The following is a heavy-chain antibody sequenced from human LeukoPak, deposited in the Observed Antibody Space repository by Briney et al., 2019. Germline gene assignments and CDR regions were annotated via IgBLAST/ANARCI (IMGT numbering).Heavy chain of an antibody. Sequence: SETLSLTCTVSGGSISSGSYYWSWIRQPAGKGLEWIGYIYYSGSTNYNPSLKSRVTISVDTSKNQFSLKLSSVTAADTAVYYCARDAADGYNDYWGQGTLVTVSS. CDR3: ARDAADGYNDY. CDR2: IYYSGST. D-gene: IGHD5-24*01. V-gene: IGHV4-61*10. CDR1: GGSISSGSYY. J-gene: IGHJ4*02.